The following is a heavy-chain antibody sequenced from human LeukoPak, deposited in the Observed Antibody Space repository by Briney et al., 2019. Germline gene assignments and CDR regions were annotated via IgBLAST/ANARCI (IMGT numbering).Heavy chain of an antibody. J-gene: IGHJ5*02. CDR2: IYYSGST. CDR1: GGSISSGGYS. Sequence: SETLSLTCAVSGGSISSGGYSWSWIRQPPGKGLEWIGYIYYSGSTYYNPSLKSRVTISVDTSKNQFSLKLSSVTAADTAVYYCARGYCGGDCYEASVGWFDPWGQGTLVTVSS. CDR3: ARGYCGGDCYEASVGWFDP. D-gene: IGHD2-21*02. V-gene: IGHV4-31*11.